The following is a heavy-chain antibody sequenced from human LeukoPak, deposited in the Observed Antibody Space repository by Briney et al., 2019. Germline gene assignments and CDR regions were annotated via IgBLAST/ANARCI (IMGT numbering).Heavy chain of an antibody. D-gene: IGHD3-10*01. CDR3: ARGGRRLVLLWFGEPPFDY. CDR2: INHSGST. CDR1: GGSISSSSYY. V-gene: IGHV4-39*07. J-gene: IGHJ4*02. Sequence: SETLSLTCTVSGGSISSSSYYWGWIRQPPGEGLEWIGEINHSGSTNYNPSLKSRVTISVDTSKNQFSLKLSSVTAADTAVYYCARGGRRLVLLWFGEPPFDYWGQGTLVTVSS.